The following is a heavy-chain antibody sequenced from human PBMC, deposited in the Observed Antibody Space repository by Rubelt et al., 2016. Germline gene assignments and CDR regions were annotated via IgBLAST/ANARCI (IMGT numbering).Heavy chain of an antibody. V-gene: IGHV3-7*03. J-gene: IGHJ4*02. CDR2: INQDGSEK. CDR3: ARALPQWEIYS. Sequence: GSLRLSCAASGFTFTTYWMSWVRQAPGKGLEWVAIINQDGSEKYYVDSVRGRFTISRDNAKNSLYLQMNSLRGEDTAVYYCARALPQWEIYSWGQGTLITVSS. CDR1: GFTFTTYW. D-gene: IGHD1-26*01.